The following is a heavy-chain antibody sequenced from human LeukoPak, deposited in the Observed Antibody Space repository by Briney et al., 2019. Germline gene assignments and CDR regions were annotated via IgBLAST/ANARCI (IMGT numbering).Heavy chain of an antibody. CDR3: TPSLYDIFTGSDY. CDR1: GFTFSGSA. Sequence: PGGSLRLSCAASGFTFSGSAMHWVRQAPGKGLEWVGRIRSKANSYATAYAASVKGRFTISRDESKNTAYLRMNSLKTEDTAVYYCTPSLYDIFTGSDYWGQGTLVTVSS. J-gene: IGHJ4*02. V-gene: IGHV3-73*01. CDR2: IRSKANSYAT. D-gene: IGHD3-9*01.